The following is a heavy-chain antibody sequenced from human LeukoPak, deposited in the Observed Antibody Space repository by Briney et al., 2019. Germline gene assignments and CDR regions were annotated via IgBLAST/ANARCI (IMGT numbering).Heavy chain of an antibody. D-gene: IGHD2-2*01. Sequence: SETLSLTCTVSGDSISSYYWSWIRQPAGKGLEWIGRIYSSGSTNYNPSLKSRVTMSVDTSKNQFSLKLSSVTAADTAVYYCARQYQLPRDYYYYYGMDVWGQGTTVTVSS. J-gene: IGHJ6*02. CDR2: IYSSGST. V-gene: IGHV4-4*07. CDR1: GDSISSYY. CDR3: ARQYQLPRDYYYYYGMDV.